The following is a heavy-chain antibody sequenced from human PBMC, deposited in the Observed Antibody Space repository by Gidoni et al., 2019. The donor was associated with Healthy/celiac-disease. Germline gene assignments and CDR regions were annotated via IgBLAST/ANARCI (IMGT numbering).Heavy chain of an antibody. Sequence: EVQLVESGVVLVQPGGSLRLSCAASGFPFRSYSMNWVRQAPGKGLEWVSYISSSSSTRYYADSVKGRFTISRENAKNSLYLQMNSLRDEDTAVYYCASPAESSGYFDFDYWGQGTLVTVSS. CDR1: GFPFRSYS. V-gene: IGHV3-48*02. D-gene: IGHD3-22*01. J-gene: IGHJ4*02. CDR3: ASPAESSGYFDFDY. CDR2: ISSSSSTR.